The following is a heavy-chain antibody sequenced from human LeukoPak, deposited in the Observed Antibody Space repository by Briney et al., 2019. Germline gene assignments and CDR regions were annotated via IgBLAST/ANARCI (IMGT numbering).Heavy chain of an antibody. CDR3: AKANGITGTTYWYFDL. CDR2: ISYDGSNK. D-gene: IGHD1-7*01. Sequence: GGSLRLSCAASGFTFSNYTVHWVRQAPGKGLEWVAVISYDGSNKHYADSVKGRFTISRDNSKNTLYLQLNSLRTEDTAVYYCAKANGITGTTYWYFDLWGRGTLVTVSS. CDR1: GFTFSNYT. J-gene: IGHJ2*01. V-gene: IGHV3-30-3*01.